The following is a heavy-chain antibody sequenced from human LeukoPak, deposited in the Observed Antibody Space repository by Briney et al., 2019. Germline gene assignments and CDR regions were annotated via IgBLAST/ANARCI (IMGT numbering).Heavy chain of an antibody. CDR3: AKSRDGYNSNSPFEY. CDR1: GFTFSSYS. J-gene: IGHJ4*02. CDR2: ISSSSSTI. Sequence: GGSLRLSCAASGFTFSSYSMNWVRQAPGKGLEWVSYISSSSSTIYYADSVKGRFTISRDNAKNSLYLQMNSLRAEDTAVYYCAKSRDGYNSNSPFEYWGQGILVTVSS. D-gene: IGHD5-24*01. V-gene: IGHV3-48*04.